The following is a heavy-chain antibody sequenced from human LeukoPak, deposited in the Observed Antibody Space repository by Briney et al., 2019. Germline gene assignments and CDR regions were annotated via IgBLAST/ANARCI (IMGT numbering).Heavy chain of an antibody. CDR2: IKQDGSER. Sequence: PGGSLRLSCAASGFTFSSYWMSWVRQAPGKGLEWVANIKQDGSERYYVDSVKGRFTISRDNAKNSLYLQMNSLRAEDTAVYYCASLGGDIVVVPAASFDIWGQGTMVTVSS. CDR1: GFTFSSYW. D-gene: IGHD2-2*01. J-gene: IGHJ3*02. CDR3: ASLGGDIVVVPAASFDI. V-gene: IGHV3-7*01.